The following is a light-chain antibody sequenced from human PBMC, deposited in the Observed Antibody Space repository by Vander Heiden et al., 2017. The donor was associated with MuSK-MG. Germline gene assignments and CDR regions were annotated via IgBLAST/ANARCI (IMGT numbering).Light chain of an antibody. CDR3: QQYNNWPPWT. CDR2: GAS. V-gene: IGKV3-15*01. J-gene: IGKJ1*01. Sequence: EIVMTQSPATLSVSPGERATLSCRASQSVSSNLAWYQQKPGQAPRLLIYGASTRATGIPASFSGSGSGIEFTLTISSRQSEDFAVYYCQQYNNWPPWTFGQGTKVEIK. CDR1: QSVSSN.